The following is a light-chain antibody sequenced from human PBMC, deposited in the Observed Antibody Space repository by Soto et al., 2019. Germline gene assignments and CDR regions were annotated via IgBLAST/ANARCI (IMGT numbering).Light chain of an antibody. V-gene: IGLV2-11*01. CDR1: SGDVGGYNY. CDR2: DVA. CDR3: CSYADSNILV. Sequence: QSALTQPRSVSGSPGQSVTISCTGTSGDVGGYNYVSWYQHHPGKAPRLLIYDVAKRPSGVPDRFSASKSGNTASLTISGLQAEDEAYFYCCSYADSNILVFGRGTKVTVL. J-gene: IGLJ2*01.